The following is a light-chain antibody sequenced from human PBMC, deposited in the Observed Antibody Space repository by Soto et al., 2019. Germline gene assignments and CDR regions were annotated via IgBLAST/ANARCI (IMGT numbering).Light chain of an antibody. CDR2: EVS. CDR1: ISDVGGYHY. V-gene: IGLV2-8*01. Sequence: QSVLTQPPSSSGSPGQSVTISCTGTISDVGGYHYVSWYQQHPGKAPKLMIYEVSKRPSGVPDRFSGSKSGNTASLTVSGLQAEDEADYYCSSYAGSNNFVFGTGTKVTVL. CDR3: SSYAGSNNFV. J-gene: IGLJ1*01.